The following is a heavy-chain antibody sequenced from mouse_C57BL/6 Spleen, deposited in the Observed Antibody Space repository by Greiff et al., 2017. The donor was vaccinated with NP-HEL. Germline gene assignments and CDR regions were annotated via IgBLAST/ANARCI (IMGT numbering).Heavy chain of an antibody. V-gene: IGHV1-80*01. Sequence: VKLVESGAELVKPGASVKISCKASGYAFSSYWMNWVKQRPGKGLEWIGQIYPGDGDTNYNGKFKGKATLTADKSSSTAYMQLSSLTSEDSAVYFCAREDNYYGSSHYAMDYWGQGTSVTVSS. D-gene: IGHD1-1*01. CDR3: AREDNYYGSSHYAMDY. CDR2: IYPGDGDT. CDR1: GYAFSSYW. J-gene: IGHJ4*01.